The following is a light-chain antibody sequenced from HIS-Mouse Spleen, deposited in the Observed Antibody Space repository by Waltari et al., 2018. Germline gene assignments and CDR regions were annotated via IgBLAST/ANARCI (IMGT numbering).Light chain of an antibody. V-gene: IGKV1-5*03. J-gene: IGKJ3*01. CDR1: QSISSW. CDR2: KAS. Sequence: DIQMTQSPSTLSAPVGDKVTITCRASQSISSWLAWYQQKPGKAPKLLIYKASSLESGVPSRFSGSGSGTEFTLTISSLQPDDFATYYCQQYNSYIFTFGPGTKVDIK. CDR3: QQYNSYIFT.